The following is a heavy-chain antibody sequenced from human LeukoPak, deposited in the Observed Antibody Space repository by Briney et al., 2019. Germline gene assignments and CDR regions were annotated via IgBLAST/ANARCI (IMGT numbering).Heavy chain of an antibody. CDR1: GYTFTSYD. CDR3: ATDLSSMYYYQSEKSGY. D-gene: IGHD3-10*01. J-gene: IGHJ4*02. CDR2: MNPNSGNT. Sequence: ASVKVSCKASGYTFTSYDINWVRQATGQGLEWMGWMNPNSGNTGYAQKFQGRVTMTEDTRTDTAYMEVSSLRSEDTAIYYCATDLSSMYYYQSEKSGYWGQGTLVTVSS. V-gene: IGHV1-8*01.